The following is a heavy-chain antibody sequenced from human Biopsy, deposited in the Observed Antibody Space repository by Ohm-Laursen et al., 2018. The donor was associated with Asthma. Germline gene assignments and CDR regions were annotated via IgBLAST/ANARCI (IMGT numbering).Heavy chain of an antibody. V-gene: IGHV3-30*18. CDR2: MSFDGRQT. CDR3: AKERYYDFWSGYPI. D-gene: IGHD3-3*01. J-gene: IGHJ3*02. CDR1: GFTVSRDH. Sequence: SLRLSCSASGFTVSRDHMFWVRQAPGKGLEWVAVMSFDGRQTYYADSVKGRFTISRDNSKNTLYLQMNSLRAKDTAVYYCAKERYYDFWSGYPIWGQGTMVTVSS.